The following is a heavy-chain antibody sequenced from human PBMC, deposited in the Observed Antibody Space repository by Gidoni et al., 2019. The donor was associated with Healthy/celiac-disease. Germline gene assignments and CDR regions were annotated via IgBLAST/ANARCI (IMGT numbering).Heavy chain of an antibody. V-gene: IGHV4-61*01. CDR2: IYYSGST. Sequence: QVQLQESGPGLVKPSETLSLTCTVSGGSVSSGSYYWSWIRQPPGKGLEWIGYIYYSGSTNYNPSLKSRVTISVDTSKNQFSLKLSSVTAADTAVYYCARDERRWELEGHAFDIWGQGTMVTVSS. CDR3: ARDERRWELEGHAFDI. D-gene: IGHD1-26*01. J-gene: IGHJ3*02. CDR1: GGSVSSGSYY.